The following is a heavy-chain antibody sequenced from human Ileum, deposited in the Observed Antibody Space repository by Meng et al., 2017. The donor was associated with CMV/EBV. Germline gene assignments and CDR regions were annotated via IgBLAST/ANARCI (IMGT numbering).Heavy chain of an antibody. Sequence: ASVKVSCKASGYTFSSYGITWVRQAPGQGLEWMGWISAYNGYTNYAQKLQGRVTMTRDTSVSTAYIELNSLRSDDTAVYYCVPYSGSSFRFDPWGQGTQVTVSS. CDR3: VPYSGSSFRFDP. CDR1: GYTFSSYG. CDR2: ISAYNGYT. D-gene: IGHD5-12*01. J-gene: IGHJ5*02. V-gene: IGHV1-18*01.